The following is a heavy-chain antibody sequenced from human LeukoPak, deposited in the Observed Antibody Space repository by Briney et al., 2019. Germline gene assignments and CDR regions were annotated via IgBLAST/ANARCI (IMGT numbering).Heavy chain of an antibody. CDR3: AKDDYDSSGSLGPWAFDI. CDR2: ISGTGGFTIST. CDR1: GFTFSNYA. V-gene: IGHV3-23*01. J-gene: IGHJ3*02. Sequence: GGSLRLSCAASGFTFSNYAMTWVRQAPGKGLEWVSTISGTGGFTISTYYADSVKGRFTISRDNSENTLYLQMNSLRAEDTAVYYCAKDDYDSSGSLGPWAFDIWGQGTMVTVSS. D-gene: IGHD3-22*01.